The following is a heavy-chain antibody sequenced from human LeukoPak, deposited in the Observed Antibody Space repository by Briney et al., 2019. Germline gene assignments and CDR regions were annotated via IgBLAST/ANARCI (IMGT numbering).Heavy chain of an antibody. CDR1: GFTFSSYA. J-gene: IGHJ5*02. V-gene: IGHV3-23*01. CDR3: AKRHIVVVTADNWFDP. D-gene: IGHD2-21*02. CDR2: ISGSGGST. Sequence: GGSLRLPCAASGFTFSSYAMSWVRQAPGKGLEWVSAISGSGGSTYYADSVKGRFTISRDNSKNTLYLQMNSLRAEDTAVYYCAKRHIVVVTADNWFDPWGQGTLVTVSS.